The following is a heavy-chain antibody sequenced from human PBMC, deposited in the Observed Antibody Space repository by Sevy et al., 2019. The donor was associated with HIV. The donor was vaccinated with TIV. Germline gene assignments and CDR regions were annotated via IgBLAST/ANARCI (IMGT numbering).Heavy chain of an antibody. CDR3: ARGQLLQFLEWPSYGLDV. CDR2: INSNGTIT. CDR1: GFTFSSHW. V-gene: IGHV3-74*01. J-gene: IGHJ6*02. D-gene: IGHD3-3*01. Sequence: GGSLRLSCAVSGFTFSSHWMFWVRQAPGKGLVWVSHINSNGTITNYADSVKGRFAISRDNTKNTIYLQMNSLRAEDTAVYYCARGQLLQFLEWPSYGLDVWGQVTTVTVSS.